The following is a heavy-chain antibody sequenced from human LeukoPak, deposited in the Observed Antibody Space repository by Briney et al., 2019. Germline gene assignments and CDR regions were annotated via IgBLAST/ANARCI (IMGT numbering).Heavy chain of an antibody. J-gene: IGHJ3*02. CDR1: GFTFSSYS. CDR2: ISSSSSYI. Sequence: GGSLRLSCAASGFTFSSYSMNWVRQAPGKGLEWVSSISSSSSYIYYADSVKGRFTISRDNAKNSLYLQMNSLRAEDTAVYYCASSSSSVGAFDIWGQGTMVTVSS. V-gene: IGHV3-21*01. CDR3: ASSSSSVGAFDI. D-gene: IGHD6-6*01.